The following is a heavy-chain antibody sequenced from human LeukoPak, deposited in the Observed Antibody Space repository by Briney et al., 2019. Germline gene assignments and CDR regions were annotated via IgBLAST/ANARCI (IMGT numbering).Heavy chain of an antibody. CDR3: ARPSFWSGYYTLYYFDY. Sequence: ASVKVSCKASGYTFTGYYMHWVRQAPGQGLEWMGWINPNSGGTNYAQKFQGRVTMTRDTSISTAYMELSRLRSDDTAVYYCARPSFWSGYYTLYYFDYWGQGTLVTVSS. V-gene: IGHV1-2*02. J-gene: IGHJ4*02. CDR1: GYTFTGYY. CDR2: INPNSGGT. D-gene: IGHD3-3*01.